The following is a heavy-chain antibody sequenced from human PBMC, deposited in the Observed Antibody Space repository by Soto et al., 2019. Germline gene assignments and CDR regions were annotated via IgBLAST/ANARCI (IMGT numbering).Heavy chain of an antibody. J-gene: IGHJ4*02. CDR3: ARNREDVSGYSIRFDY. V-gene: IGHV4-4*02. Sequence: QVQLQESGPRLVKPSGTLSLTCAVSGASINNSHWWSWVRQPPGKGLEWIGEIYHDESTNYNPSRTSRAVILIDKSKTRFSLKVTSVTAADTAVYYCARNREDVSGYSIRFDYWGLGTLVTVSS. CDR1: GASINNSHW. CDR2: IYHDEST. D-gene: IGHD3-22*01.